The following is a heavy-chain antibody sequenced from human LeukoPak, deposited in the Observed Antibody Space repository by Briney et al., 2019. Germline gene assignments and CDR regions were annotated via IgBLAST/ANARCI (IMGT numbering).Heavy chain of an antibody. CDR2: IYHSGST. J-gene: IGHJ4*02. Sequence: SETLSLTCSVSGDSISSTSYYWGWIRQSPGKGLEWIGSIYHSGSTYYNPSLKSRVTISVDTSKNQFSLKLSSVSAADTAVYYCAREDSSSWYYFDYWGQGTLVTVSS. V-gene: IGHV4-39*07. CDR3: AREDSSSWYYFDY. CDR1: GDSISSTSYY. D-gene: IGHD6-13*01.